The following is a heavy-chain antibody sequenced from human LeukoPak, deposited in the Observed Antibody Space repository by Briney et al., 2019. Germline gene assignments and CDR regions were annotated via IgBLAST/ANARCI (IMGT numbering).Heavy chain of an antibody. CDR3: ARDNGAIWAYYYHGMDV. Sequence: PSETLSLTCAVSGDSISSRNWWSWVRQPPGKGLEWIGEIYHSGSINYNPSLKSRVTISVDKSKNQLSLRLTSVTAADTAVYYCARDNGAIWAYYYHGMDVWGQGTTVTVSS. V-gene: IGHV4-4*02. D-gene: IGHD2-8*01. J-gene: IGHJ6*02. CDR2: IYHSGSI. CDR1: GDSISSRNW.